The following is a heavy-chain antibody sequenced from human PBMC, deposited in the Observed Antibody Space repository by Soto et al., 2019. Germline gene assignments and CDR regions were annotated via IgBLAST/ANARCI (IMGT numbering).Heavy chain of an antibody. D-gene: IGHD3-9*01. CDR1: VFTFSSYS. J-gene: IGHJ6*02. Sequence: GSLRLSCAASVFTFSSYSMNWVRQAPGKGLEWVSYISSSSSTIYYADSVKGRFTISRDNAKNSLYLQMNSLRDEDTAVYYCARDGTLTGYFLSYYYYYGMDVWGQGTTVTVSS. V-gene: IGHV3-48*02. CDR2: ISSSSSTI. CDR3: ARDGTLTGYFLSYYYYYGMDV.